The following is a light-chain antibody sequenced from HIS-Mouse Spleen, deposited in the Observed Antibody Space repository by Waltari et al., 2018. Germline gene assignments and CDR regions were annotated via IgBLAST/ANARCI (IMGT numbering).Light chain of an antibody. Sequence: SSALTPDPAVSVALGQTVRITCQGDSLRSDYASWYQQKPGQAPVLVIYGKNNRPSGIPDRFSGSSSGNTASLTITGAQAEDEADYYCNSRDSSGNHVVFGGGTKLTVL. J-gene: IGLJ2*01. CDR3: NSRDSSGNHVV. CDR1: SLRSDY. V-gene: IGLV3-19*01. CDR2: GKN.